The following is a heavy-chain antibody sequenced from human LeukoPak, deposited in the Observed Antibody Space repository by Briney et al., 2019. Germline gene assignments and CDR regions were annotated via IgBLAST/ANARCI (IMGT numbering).Heavy chain of an antibody. Sequence: GSLRLSCAASGFTFSSYSMNWVRQAPGKGLEWVSSISSSSSYIYYADSVKGRFTISRDNAKNSLYLQMNSLRAEDTAVYYCARDAEDILTGYLHYYGMDVWGQGTTVTVSS. CDR3: ARDAEDILTGYLHYYGMDV. D-gene: IGHD3-9*01. V-gene: IGHV3-21*01. J-gene: IGHJ6*02. CDR1: GFTFSSYS. CDR2: ISSSSSYI.